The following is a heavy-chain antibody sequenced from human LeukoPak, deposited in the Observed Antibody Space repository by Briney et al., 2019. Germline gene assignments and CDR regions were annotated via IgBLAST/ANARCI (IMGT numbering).Heavy chain of an antibody. D-gene: IGHD3-22*01. CDR2: ISYDGNNK. Sequence: PGGALRLSCAASGLTFSSYAMHWVRQAPGKGLEWVAVISYDGNNKYYADSVKGRFTVSRDNSKNTLYLQTNSLRAEDTAVYYCARDWSNVVTAIWGQGTLVTVSS. V-gene: IGHV3-30-3*01. CDR1: GLTFSSYA. J-gene: IGHJ4*02. CDR3: ARDWSNVVTAI.